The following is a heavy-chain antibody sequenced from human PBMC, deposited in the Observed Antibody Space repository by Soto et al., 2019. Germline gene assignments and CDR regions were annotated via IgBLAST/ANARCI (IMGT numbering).Heavy chain of an antibody. D-gene: IGHD2-2*01. CDR1: GFTFSNAW. CDR3: TTLTLVFGYQPLWDY. V-gene: IGHV3-15*07. CDR2: IKSKTDGGTT. J-gene: IGHJ4*02. Sequence: EVQLVESGGGLVKPGGSLRLSCAASGFTFSNAWMNWVRQAPGKGLEWVGRIKSKTDGGTTDYAAPVKGRFTISRDDSKNTLYLQMNSLKTEDTAVYYCTTLTLVFGYQPLWDYWGQGTLVTVSS.